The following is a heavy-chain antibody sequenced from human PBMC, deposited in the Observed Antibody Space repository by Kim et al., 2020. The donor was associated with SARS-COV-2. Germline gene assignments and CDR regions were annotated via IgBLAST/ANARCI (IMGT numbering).Heavy chain of an antibody. Sequence: YAVSVKRRFTNSRDNAKNAQYLQRNSLRAEVTAVYYCARVRGGSHGLAFDIWGQGTMVTVSS. D-gene: IGHD1-26*01. V-gene: IGHV3-11*01. J-gene: IGHJ3*02. CDR3: ARVRGGSHGLAFDI.